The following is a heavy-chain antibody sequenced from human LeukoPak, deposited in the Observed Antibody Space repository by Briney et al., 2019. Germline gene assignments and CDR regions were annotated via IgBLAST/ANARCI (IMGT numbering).Heavy chain of an antibody. J-gene: IGHJ3*02. V-gene: IGHV4-59*01. CDR2: IYYSGST. Sequence: LETPSLSCTVPGGSIRRYMWSWIRQPPRTGRERGGHIYYSGSTNYNTSLRSRVTISVDTSKNQFSLKLSSVTAADTAVYYCARDPVGYDSRENAFDIWGQGTMVTVSS. CDR1: GGSIRRYM. D-gene: IGHD3-22*01. CDR3: ARDPVGYDSRENAFDI.